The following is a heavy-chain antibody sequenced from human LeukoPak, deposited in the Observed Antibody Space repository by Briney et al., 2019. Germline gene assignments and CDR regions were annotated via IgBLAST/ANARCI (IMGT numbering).Heavy chain of an antibody. CDR1: GFIFNNYG. V-gene: IGHV3-33*05. D-gene: IGHD5-24*01. CDR2: MPYDGSDK. J-gene: IGHJ4*02. Sequence: GGSLRLSCATTGFIFNNYGMHWVRQAPGKGLEWVALMPYDGSDKYYADSVEGRFTISRDNSKNTLYLQMNSLRVEDTAIYYCARDLKMKYCDFWGQGTLVTVSS. CDR3: ARDLKMKYCDF.